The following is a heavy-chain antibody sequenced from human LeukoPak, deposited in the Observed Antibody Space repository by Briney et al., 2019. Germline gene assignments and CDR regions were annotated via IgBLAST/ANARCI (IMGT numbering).Heavy chain of an antibody. CDR3: ARPVVASHDAFDI. J-gene: IGHJ3*02. Sequence: SETLSLTCTVSGGSISSYYWSWIRQPPGKGLEWIGYIYTSGSTNYNPSLKSRVTISVDTSKNQFSLKLGSVTAADTAVYYCARPVVASHDAFDIWGQGTMVTVSS. D-gene: IGHD2-15*01. V-gene: IGHV4-4*09. CDR1: GGSISSYY. CDR2: IYTSGST.